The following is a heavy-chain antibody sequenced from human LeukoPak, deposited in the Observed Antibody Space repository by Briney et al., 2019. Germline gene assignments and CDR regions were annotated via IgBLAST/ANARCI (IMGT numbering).Heavy chain of an antibody. V-gene: IGHV7-4-1*02. CDR1: GYTFTSYA. J-gene: IGHJ5*02. Sequence: GASVKVSCKASGYTFTSYAMNWVRQAPGQGLEWMGWINTNTGNPTYAQGFTGRFVFSLDTSVSTAYLQISSLKAEDTAVYYCARTVIPAALNWFDPWGQGTLVTVSS. CDR2: INTNTGNP. CDR3: ARTVIPAALNWFDP. D-gene: IGHD2-2*01.